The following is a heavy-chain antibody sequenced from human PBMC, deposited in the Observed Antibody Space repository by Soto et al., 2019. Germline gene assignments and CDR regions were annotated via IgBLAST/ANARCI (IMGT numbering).Heavy chain of an antibody. CDR3: ARDETGPMTTVTRCPDY. Sequence: QVQLVESGGGVVQPGRSLRLSCVASGFTFSAYGMHWVRQAPGKGLEWVAVIWYNGRNQHYADSVMGRFTISRDNSQNTLFLQMNCLRAEDTAVYYCARDETGPMTTVTRCPDYWGQGTLVTVSS. D-gene: IGHD4-17*01. V-gene: IGHV3-33*01. CDR1: GFTFSAYG. J-gene: IGHJ4*02. CDR2: IWYNGRNQ.